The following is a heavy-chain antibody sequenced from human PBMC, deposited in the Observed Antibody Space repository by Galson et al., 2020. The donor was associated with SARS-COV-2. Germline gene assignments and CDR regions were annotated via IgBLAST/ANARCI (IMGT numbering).Heavy chain of an antibody. Sequence: SETLSLTCTVSGASISSGSYYWSWIRPPAGKGLEWIGRIYKSGNTNYNPSLWSQVTISVDTSKNQFSLKLTSVTAADTAVYYCARGNSPCVTIFVVLTGTWGMDVWGQGTTVTFSS. CDR3: ARGNSPCVTIFVVLTGTWGMDV. CDR2: IYKSGNT. J-gene: IGHJ6*02. D-gene: IGHD3-3*01. V-gene: IGHV4-61*02. CDR1: GASISSGSYY.